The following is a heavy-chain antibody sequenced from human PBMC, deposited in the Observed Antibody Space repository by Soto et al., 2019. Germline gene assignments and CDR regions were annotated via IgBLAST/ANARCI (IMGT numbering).Heavy chain of an antibody. V-gene: IGHV1-69*06. J-gene: IGHJ6*02. CDR1: GGTFSSYA. D-gene: IGHD3-22*01. CDR3: ARAVFRRDSSGYYPPFGMDV. CDR2: IIPIFGTA. Sequence: SVEVSCEASGGTFSSYAISWVRQAPGQGLEWMGGIIPIFGTANYAQKFQGRVTITADKSTSTAYMELSSLRSEDTAVYYCARAVFRRDSSGYYPPFGMDVWGPGTTLTVS.